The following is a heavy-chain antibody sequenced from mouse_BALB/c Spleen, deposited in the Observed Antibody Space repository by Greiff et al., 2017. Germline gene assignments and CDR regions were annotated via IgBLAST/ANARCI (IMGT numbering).Heavy chain of an antibody. CDR1: GYSITSDYA. J-gene: IGHJ2*01. Sequence: VQLKESGPGLVKPSQSLSLTCTVTGYSITSDYAWNWIRQFPGNKLEWMGYISYSGSTSYNPSLKSRISITRDTSKNQFFLQLNSVTTEDTATYYCARRKGNYDYWGQGTTLTVSS. D-gene: IGHD2-1*01. CDR3: ARRKGNYDY. V-gene: IGHV3-2*02. CDR2: ISYSGST.